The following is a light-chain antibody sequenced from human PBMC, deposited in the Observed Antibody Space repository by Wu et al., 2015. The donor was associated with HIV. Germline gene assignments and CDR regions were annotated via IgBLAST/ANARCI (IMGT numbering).Light chain of an antibody. CDR1: QSVASF. J-gene: IGKJ1*01. CDR3: QQYDTSSWT. Sequence: EIVLTQFPATLSLSPGERATLSCRASQSVASFLAWYQQKPGQAPRLLIYDASNRATGIPARFSGSGSGTDFTLTISSLEPEDSAVYYCQQYDTSSWTFGPGTKVEIK. V-gene: IGKV3-11*01. CDR2: DAS.